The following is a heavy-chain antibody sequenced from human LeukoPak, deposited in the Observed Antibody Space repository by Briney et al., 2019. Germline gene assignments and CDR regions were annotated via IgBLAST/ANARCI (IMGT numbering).Heavy chain of an antibody. CDR2: IYYSGST. D-gene: IGHD3-10*01. J-gene: IGHJ4*02. CDR3: ARIKSWGMVRGVHDY. Sequence: PSETLSLTCTVSGGSISSSSYYWGWIRQPPGKGLEWIGSIYYSGSTYYNPSLKSRVTISVDTSKNQFSLKLSSVTAADTAVYYCARIKSWGMVRGVHDYWGQGTLVTVSS. V-gene: IGHV4-39*01. CDR1: GGSISSSSYY.